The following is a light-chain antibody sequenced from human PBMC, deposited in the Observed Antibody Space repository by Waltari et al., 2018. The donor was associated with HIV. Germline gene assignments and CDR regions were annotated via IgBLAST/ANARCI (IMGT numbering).Light chain of an antibody. CDR2: GAS. V-gene: IGKV3-15*01. CDR1: QSVSSN. J-gene: IGKJ2*01. CDR3: QQYNNWQYT. Sequence: EIVMPQSPATLSVSPGERATLSCRASQSVSSNLAWYQQKPGQAPRLLIYGASTRATGIPARFSGSGSGTECTRTISSLQYEDCAVYYCQQYNNWQYTLGQGTKLEIK.